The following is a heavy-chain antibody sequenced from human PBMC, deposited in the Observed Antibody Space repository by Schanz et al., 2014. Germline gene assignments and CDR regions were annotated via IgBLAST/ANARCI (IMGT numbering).Heavy chain of an antibody. CDR3: ARPPHDSSGYYPFDY. CDR1: GFTFSTHA. V-gene: IGHV3-48*01. J-gene: IGHJ4*02. CDR2: ISSSSSTI. D-gene: IGHD3-22*01. Sequence: EMQLLESGGGLIQPGGSLRLSCAASGFTFSTHAMSWVRQAPGKGLEWVAYISSSSSTIHYADSVKGRFTISRDNAKNSLYLQMNSLRAEDTAVYYCARPPHDSSGYYPFDYWGQGTLVTVSS.